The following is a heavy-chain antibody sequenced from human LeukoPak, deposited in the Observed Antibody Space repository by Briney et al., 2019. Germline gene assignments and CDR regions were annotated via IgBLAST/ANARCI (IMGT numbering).Heavy chain of an antibody. Sequence: GGSLRLSCAASGFTFSSYAMSWVRQAPGKGLEWVSAISGSGGSTYYADSVKGRFTISRDNSKNTLYLQMNSLRAEDTAVYYCAKVAPLTYCSCTSCPSEWFDPWGQGTLVTVSS. J-gene: IGHJ5*02. D-gene: IGHD2-2*01. CDR2: ISGSGGST. CDR1: GFTFSSYA. V-gene: IGHV3-23*01. CDR3: AKVAPLTYCSCTSCPSEWFDP.